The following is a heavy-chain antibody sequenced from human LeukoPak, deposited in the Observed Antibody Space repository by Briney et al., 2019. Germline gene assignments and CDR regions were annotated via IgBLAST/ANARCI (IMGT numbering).Heavy chain of an antibody. J-gene: IGHJ4*02. D-gene: IGHD1-26*01. CDR1: GFTFSNYA. CDR2: ISGSGGST. CDR3: AKSRGSYWVPEFDY. Sequence: PGGSLRLSCRASGFTFSNYAMSWVRQVPGKGLEWVSAISGSGGSTYHADSVKGRFTISRDNSKNTLYLQMNSLRAEDTAIYYCAKSRGSYWVPEFDYWGQGTLVTVSS. V-gene: IGHV3-23*01.